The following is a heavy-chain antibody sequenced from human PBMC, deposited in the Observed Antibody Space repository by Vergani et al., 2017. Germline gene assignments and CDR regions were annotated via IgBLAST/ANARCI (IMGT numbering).Heavy chain of an antibody. CDR1: GGSVSSGSYY. CDR3: ARVGPWKDTAMIY. V-gene: IGHV4-61*01. Sequence: QVQLQESGPGLVKPSETLSLTCTVSGGSVSSGSYYWSWIRQPPGKGLEWIGYTYYSGSTNYNPSLKSRVTISVDTSKNQFSLKLSSVTAADTAVYYCARVGPWKDTAMIYWGQGTLVTVSS. D-gene: IGHD5-18*01. CDR2: TYYSGST. J-gene: IGHJ4*02.